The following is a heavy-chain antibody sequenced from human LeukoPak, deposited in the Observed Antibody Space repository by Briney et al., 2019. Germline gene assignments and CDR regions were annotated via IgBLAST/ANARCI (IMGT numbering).Heavy chain of an antibody. V-gene: IGHV4-4*07. J-gene: IGHJ4*02. Sequence: PSETLSLTCTVSGGSISSYYWSWIRQPPGKGLEWIGRINTSGSTNYNPSLRSRVIMSVDTSKNQFSLKLSSVTAADTAVYYCAREEHGTRSDYWGQGTLVTVSS. CDR2: INTSGST. CDR1: GGSISSYY. D-gene: IGHD2-2*01. CDR3: AREEHGTRSDY.